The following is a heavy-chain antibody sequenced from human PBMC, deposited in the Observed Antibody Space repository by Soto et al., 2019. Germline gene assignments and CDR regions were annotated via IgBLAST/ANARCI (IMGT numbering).Heavy chain of an antibody. CDR1: GYIFTSSY. J-gene: IGHJ4*02. Sequence: QVQLLQSGAEVKKPGASVKVSCKASGYIFTSSYIHWVRQAPGQGLEWMGLINPSGGRATYSQRFQGRVTLTRDTSSNTVDMELSSLRSEDTALSYCARGHRSTWYAIDDWGQGTLVTVSS. CDR3: ARGHRSTWYAIDD. V-gene: IGHV1-46*01. CDR2: INPSGGRA. D-gene: IGHD6-13*01.